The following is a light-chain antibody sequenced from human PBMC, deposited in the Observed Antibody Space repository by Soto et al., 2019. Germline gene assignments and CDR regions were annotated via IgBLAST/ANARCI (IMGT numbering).Light chain of an antibody. V-gene: IGKV1-8*01. CDR2: DAS. CDR3: QQRSNWPPWT. J-gene: IGKJ1*01. CDR1: QGISSY. Sequence: AIRMTQSPSSLSASTGDRVTITCRASQGISSYLAWYQQKPGKAPKLLIYDASNRATGIPARFSGSGSGTDFTLTISSLEPEDFAVYYCQQRSNWPPWTFGQGTKVDIK.